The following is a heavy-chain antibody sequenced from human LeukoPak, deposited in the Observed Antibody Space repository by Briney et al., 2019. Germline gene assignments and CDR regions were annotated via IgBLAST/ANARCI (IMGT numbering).Heavy chain of an antibody. V-gene: IGHV3-48*04. Sequence: GGSLRLSCAASEFTFVRYAMNWVRQAPGKGLEWVSYISSSSFKIGYADSVKGRFTISRDNSKNSLYLQMDSLRVEDTAVYYCARDYKYAFDNWGQGTLVTVSS. J-gene: IGHJ4*02. CDR1: EFTFVRYA. CDR2: ISSSSFKI. CDR3: ARDYKYAFDN. D-gene: IGHD5-24*01.